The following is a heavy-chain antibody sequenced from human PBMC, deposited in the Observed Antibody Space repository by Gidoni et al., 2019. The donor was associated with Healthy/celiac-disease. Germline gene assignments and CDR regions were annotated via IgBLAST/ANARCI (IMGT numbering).Heavy chain of an antibody. D-gene: IGHD2-15*01. V-gene: IGHV4-59*01. CDR3: AREGYCSGGSCYAT. CDR1: GGPISSYS. J-gene: IGHJ5*02. Sequence: QVQLQESGPGLVKPSETLSLTCPFTGGPISSYSWSWIRQPPGKGLAWIGYIYYSGSTNYNPSLKSRVTISVDTSKNQFFLKLSSVTAADTAVYYCAREGYCSGGSCYATWGQGTLVTVSS. CDR2: IYYSGST.